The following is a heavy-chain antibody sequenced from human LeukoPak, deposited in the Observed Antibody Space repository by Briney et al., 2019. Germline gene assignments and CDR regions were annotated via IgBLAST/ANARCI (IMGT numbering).Heavy chain of an antibody. D-gene: IGHD6-19*01. CDR1: GYTFTSYG. CDR3: ARDGASSWQWLVVGLFDY. J-gene: IGHJ4*02. Sequence: ASVKVSCKASGYTFTSYGISWVRQAPGQGLEWMGWISAYNGNTNYAQKLQGRVTMTTDTSTSTAYMELRSLRSDDTAVYYCARDGASSWQWLVVGLFDYWGQGTLVTVSS. V-gene: IGHV1-18*01. CDR2: ISAYNGNT.